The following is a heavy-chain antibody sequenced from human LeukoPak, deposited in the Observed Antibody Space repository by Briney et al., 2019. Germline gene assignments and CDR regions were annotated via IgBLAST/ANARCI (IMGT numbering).Heavy chain of an antibody. Sequence: GGSLRLSCTASGFTFGDYAMSWVRPAPGKGLEWVGFIRSKAYGGTTEYAASVKGRFTISRDDSKSIAYLQMNSLKTEDTAVYYCTRAASPYYYDSSGYYPLDCWGRGTLVTVSS. J-gene: IGHJ4*02. CDR3: TRAASPYYYDSSGYYPLDC. CDR1: GFTFGDYA. CDR2: IRSKAYGGTT. V-gene: IGHV3-49*04. D-gene: IGHD3-22*01.